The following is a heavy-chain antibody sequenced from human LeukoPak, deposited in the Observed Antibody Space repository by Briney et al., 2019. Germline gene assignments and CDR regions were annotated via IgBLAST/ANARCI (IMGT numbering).Heavy chain of an antibody. Sequence: ASVKVSCKVSGYTLTELSMHWVRQAPGKGLEWMGGFDPEDGETIYAQKFQGRVTMTEDTSTDTAYMELSSLRSEDTAVYYCATELLTKYYYDKPPFDPWGQGTLVTVSS. CDR3: ATELLTKYYYDKPPFDP. D-gene: IGHD3-22*01. CDR1: GYTLTELS. V-gene: IGHV1-24*01. CDR2: FDPEDGET. J-gene: IGHJ5*02.